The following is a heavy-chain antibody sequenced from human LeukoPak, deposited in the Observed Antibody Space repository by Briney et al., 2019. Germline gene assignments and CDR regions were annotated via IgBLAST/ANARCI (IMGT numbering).Heavy chain of an antibody. CDR3: ARYPFARTAGGPTYWYFDL. D-gene: IGHD2-15*01. CDR1: GGSISSSSYY. Sequence: SETLSLTCTVSGGSISSSSYYWGWIRQPPGKGREWIARSYYGGGTCYSPSRKSRVTIFVGRSKNQFSLVLRYVTAPDTAMSSGARYPFARTAGGPTYWYFDLWGRGTLVTVSS. CDR2: SYYGGGT. J-gene: IGHJ2*01. V-gene: IGHV4-39*01.